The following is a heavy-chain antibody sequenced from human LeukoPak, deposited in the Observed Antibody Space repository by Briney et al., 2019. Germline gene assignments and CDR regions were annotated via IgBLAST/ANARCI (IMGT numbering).Heavy chain of an antibody. CDR2: INTNTGNP. V-gene: IGHV7-4-1*02. D-gene: IGHD3-22*01. CDR1: GYTFTSYA. J-gene: IGHJ4*02. CDR3: ARANFYYDSSGYYLSNEEFDY. Sequence: ASVRVSCKASGYTFTSYAMNWVRQAPGQGLEWMGWINTNTGNPTYAQGFTGRFVFSLGTSVSTAYLQISSLKAEDTAVYYCARANFYYDSSGYYLSNEEFDYWGQGTLVTVSS.